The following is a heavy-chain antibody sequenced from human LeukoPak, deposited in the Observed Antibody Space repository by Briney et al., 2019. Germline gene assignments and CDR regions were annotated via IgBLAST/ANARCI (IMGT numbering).Heavy chain of an antibody. CDR1: GFTFSSYA. Sequence: GGSLRLSCAASGFTFSSYAMSWVRQAPGKGLEWVSAISGSGGSTYYAESVKGRFTISRDNSRKTLYLQMNSLRAEDTAVYYCAKDRSTIAPRRGDYWGQGTLVTVSS. V-gene: IGHV3-23*01. D-gene: IGHD6-6*01. CDR2: ISGSGGST. J-gene: IGHJ4*02. CDR3: AKDRSTIAPRRGDY.